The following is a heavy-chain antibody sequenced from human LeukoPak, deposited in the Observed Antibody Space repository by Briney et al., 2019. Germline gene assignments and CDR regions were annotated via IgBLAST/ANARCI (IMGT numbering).Heavy chain of an antibody. J-gene: IGHJ4*02. CDR1: GYMFTSYA. V-gene: IGHV1-18*01. Sequence: ASVTVSCKASGYMFTSYAISWVRQAPGQGLEWMGWISVHNGDTKYAQKLQGRVSVTTDTSTRTVYMELRSLRSDDTAVYYCAREGYDFWSGYFIYWGQGTLVTVSS. CDR2: ISVHNGDT. D-gene: IGHD3-3*01. CDR3: AREGYDFWSGYFIY.